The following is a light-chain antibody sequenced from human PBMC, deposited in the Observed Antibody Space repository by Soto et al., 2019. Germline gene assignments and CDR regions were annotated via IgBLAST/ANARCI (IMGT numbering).Light chain of an antibody. CDR2: GAS. V-gene: IGKV3-20*01. Sequence: EIVLTQSPGTLSLSPGERATLSCRASQSVSSNYLAWYQQKPGQAPRLLIYGASSRATGIPDRFSGSGSGTDFTLTIRRLEPEAFALYYCQHYGSSPETFGQGTKVDIK. CDR1: QSVSSNY. J-gene: IGKJ1*01. CDR3: QHYGSSPET.